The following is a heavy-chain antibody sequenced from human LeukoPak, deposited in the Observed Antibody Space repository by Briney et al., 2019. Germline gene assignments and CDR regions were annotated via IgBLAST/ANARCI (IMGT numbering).Heavy chain of an antibody. V-gene: IGHV3-30-3*01. CDR2: FSYGGSTQ. D-gene: IGHD2-21*01. CDR3: ARGVMAACLYFCDL. Sequence: GGSLTLSCAGYGFTFSNFAMQWVPQAPGKGVEGVALFSYGGSTQRYADSVKGRFTISRDNSKNTLYLQMNGLRAEDTALYFCARGVMAACLYFCDLWGRGILVTVSS. CDR1: GFTFSNFA. J-gene: IGHJ4*02.